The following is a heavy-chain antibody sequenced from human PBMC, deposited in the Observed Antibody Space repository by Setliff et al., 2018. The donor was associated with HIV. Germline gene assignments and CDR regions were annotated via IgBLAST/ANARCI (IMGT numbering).Heavy chain of an antibody. D-gene: IGHD3-22*01. V-gene: IGHV4-39*07. CDR2: IFYSGHT. CDR1: GGSISSSSYY. CDR3: ARAPYYDYRGLAVYYFDY. J-gene: IGHJ4*02. Sequence: SETLSLTCTVSGGSISSSSYYWGWIRQPPGKGLEWIGNIFYSGHTFYNTSLKTRITISVDTSKNHLSLKVSSLTAADTAVYYCARAPYYDYRGLAVYYFDYWGQGTLVTVSS.